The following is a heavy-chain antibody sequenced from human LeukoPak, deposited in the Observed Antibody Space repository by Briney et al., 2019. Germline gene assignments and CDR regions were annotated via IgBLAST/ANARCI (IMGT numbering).Heavy chain of an antibody. CDR2: INPSGGST. CDR1: GYTFTGYY. J-gene: IGHJ4*02. D-gene: IGHD5-12*01. CDR3: AREGYSGYVLDY. V-gene: IGHV1-46*01. Sequence: ASVKVSCKASGYTFTGYYMHWVRQAPGQGLEWMGIINPSGGSTSYAQKFQGRVTMTRDTSTSTVYMELSSLRSEDTAVYYCAREGYSGYVLDYWGQGTLVTVSS.